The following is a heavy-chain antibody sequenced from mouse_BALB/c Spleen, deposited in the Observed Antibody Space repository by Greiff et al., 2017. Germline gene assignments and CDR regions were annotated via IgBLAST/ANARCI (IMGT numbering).Heavy chain of an antibody. J-gene: IGHJ2*01. V-gene: IGHV1-69*01. CDR3: ARNYGSSYFDY. CDR1: GYTFTDYW. Sequence: QVQLKQPGAELVMPGASVKMSCKASGYTFTDYWMHWVKQRPGQGLEWIGAIDTSDSYTSYNQKFKGKATLTVDESSSTAYMQLSSLTSEDSAVYYCARNYGSSYFDYWGQGTTLTVSS. CDR2: IDTSDSYT. D-gene: IGHD1-1*01.